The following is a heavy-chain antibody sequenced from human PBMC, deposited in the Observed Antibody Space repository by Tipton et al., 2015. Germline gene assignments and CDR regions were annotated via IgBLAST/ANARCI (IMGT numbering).Heavy chain of an antibody. J-gene: IGHJ5*02. V-gene: IGHV1-69*01. Sequence: QSGPEVKEPGSSVKISCMTSGDIFTKYLISWVRQAPGQGLEWMGGIIPILGTVKYAQKFQGRVTIIADEPTSTAYMELSSLRSEDTAVYYCARVYNRMIDLWGQGTLVTVSS. CDR2: IIPILGTV. D-gene: IGHD1-14*01. CDR3: ARVYNRMIDL. CDR1: GDIFTKYL.